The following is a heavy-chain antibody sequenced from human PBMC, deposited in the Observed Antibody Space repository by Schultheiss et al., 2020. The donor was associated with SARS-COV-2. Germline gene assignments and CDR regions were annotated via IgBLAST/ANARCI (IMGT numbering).Heavy chain of an antibody. CDR3: ARGPYCSSTSCYKRPYYYYYYMDV. CDR1: GGSLSGYY. Sequence: SETLSLTCAVYGGSLSGYYWSWIRQPPGKGLEWIGKINHSGSTKYNPTLKSRVTISIDTSKNQFSLKLSSVTAADTAVYYCARGPYCSSTSCYKRPYYYYYYMDVWGKGTTVTVSS. J-gene: IGHJ6*03. CDR2: INHSGST. D-gene: IGHD2-2*02. V-gene: IGHV4-34*01.